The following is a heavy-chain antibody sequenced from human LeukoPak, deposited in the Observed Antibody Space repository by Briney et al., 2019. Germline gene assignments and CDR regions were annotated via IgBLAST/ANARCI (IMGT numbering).Heavy chain of an antibody. J-gene: IGHJ4*02. CDR3: AGRYCTNGVCPYFDY. CDR2: IYNSGST. D-gene: IGHD2-8*01. V-gene: IGHV4-61*02. Sequence: SETLSLTCTVSGGSISSSSYYWSWIRQPAGKGLEWIGRIYNSGSTNYNPSLKSRVTMSVDTSKNHFSLKLSSVTAADTAVYYCAGRYCTNGVCPYFDYWGQGTLVTVSS. CDR1: GGSISSSSYY.